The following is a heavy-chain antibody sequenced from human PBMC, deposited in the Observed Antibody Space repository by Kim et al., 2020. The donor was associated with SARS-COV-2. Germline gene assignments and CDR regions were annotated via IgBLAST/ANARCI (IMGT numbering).Heavy chain of an antibody. CDR3: ARGVLTGPFDY. D-gene: IGHD6-13*01. J-gene: IGHJ4*02. Sequence: ANDAPQFQGRVTIPADESTSTAYMELSSLRSEDTAVYYCARGVLTGPFDYWGQGTLVTVSS. CDR2: A. V-gene: IGHV1-69*01.